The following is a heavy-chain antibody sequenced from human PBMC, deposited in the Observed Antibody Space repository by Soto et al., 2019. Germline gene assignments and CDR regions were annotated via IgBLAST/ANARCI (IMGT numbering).Heavy chain of an antibody. V-gene: IGHV4-4*02. CDR2: IYHSGST. CDR1: GGSISSSNW. Sequence: QVQLQESGPGLVKPSGTLSLTCAVSGGSISSSNWWSWVRQPPGKGLEWIGEIYHSGSTTYNPSLKSRVTISVDKSKIQFSLKLSTLTDADTAVYYCARNQEEAARHWFDPWGQGTLVTVSS. D-gene: IGHD6-6*01. CDR3: ARNQEEAARHWFDP. J-gene: IGHJ5*02.